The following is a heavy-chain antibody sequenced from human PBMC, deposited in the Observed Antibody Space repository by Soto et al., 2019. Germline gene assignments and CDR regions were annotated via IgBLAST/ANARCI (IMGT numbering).Heavy chain of an antibody. CDR1: GFTVSSNY. J-gene: IGHJ1*01. D-gene: IGHD6-19*01. CDR3: ARDRIAVAGNPEYFQH. CDR2: IYSGGST. V-gene: IGHV3-66*01. Sequence: ESGGGLVQPGGSLRLSCAASGFTVSSNYMSWVRQAPGKGLGWVSVIYSGGSTYYADSVKGRFTISRDNSKNTLYLQMNSLRAEDTAVYYCARDRIAVAGNPEYFQHWGQGTLVTVSS.